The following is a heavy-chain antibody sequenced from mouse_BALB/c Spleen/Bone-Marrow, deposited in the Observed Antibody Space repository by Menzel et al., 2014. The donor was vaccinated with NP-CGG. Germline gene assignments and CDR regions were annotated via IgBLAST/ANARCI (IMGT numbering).Heavy chain of an antibody. Sequence: LQESGLEPVRPGASVMISSKSSGNTFTDYYINWVKQKPGQGLEWIGWIYPGSGNTKNNETFKGKATLTVDTSSSTAYIQLSSRISEDTAVDFCTNRGLYSMDCWDQGTSATSSS. CDR3: TNRGLYSMDC. V-gene: IGHV1-84*02. D-gene: IGHD1-3*01. CDR2: IYPGSGNT. J-gene: IGHJ4*01. CDR1: GNTFTDYY.